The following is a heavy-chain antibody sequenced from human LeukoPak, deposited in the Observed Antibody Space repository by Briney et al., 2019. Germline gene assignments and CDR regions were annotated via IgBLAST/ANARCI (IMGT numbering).Heavy chain of an antibody. CDR1: GFTFDDYA. D-gene: IGHD6-13*01. CDR2: ISWNSGSI. V-gene: IGHV3-9*01. CDR3: AKGWGIAADTGAFDI. J-gene: IGHJ3*02. Sequence: GGSLRLSCAASGFTFDDYAMHWVRQAPGKGLEWVSGISWNSGSIGYADSVKGRFTISRDNAKNSLYLQMNSLRAEDTALYYCAKGWGIAADTGAFDIWGQGTMVTVSS.